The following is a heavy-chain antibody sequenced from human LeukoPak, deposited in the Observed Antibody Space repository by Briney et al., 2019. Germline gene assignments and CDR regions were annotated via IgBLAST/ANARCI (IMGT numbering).Heavy chain of an antibody. D-gene: IGHD3-10*02. CDR2: ISSSGSTI. V-gene: IGHV3-48*04. CDR3: AELGITMIGGV. CDR1: GFTFSSYS. Sequence: GGSLRLSCAASGFTFSSYSMNGVRQAPGKGLDWVSYISSSGSTIYYADSVKGRFTISRDNAKNSLYLQMNSLRAEDTAVYYCAELGITMIGGVWGKGTTVTISS. J-gene: IGHJ6*04.